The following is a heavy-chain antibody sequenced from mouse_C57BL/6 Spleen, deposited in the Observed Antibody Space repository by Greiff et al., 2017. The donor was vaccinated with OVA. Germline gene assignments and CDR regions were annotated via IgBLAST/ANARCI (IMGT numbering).Heavy chain of an antibody. CDR3: GWGYVLDYFDY. V-gene: IGHV1-74*01. J-gene: IGHJ2*01. CDR1: GYTFTSYW. CDR2: IHPSDSDT. Sequence: VQLQQPGAELVKPGASVKVSCKASGYTFTSYWMHWVKQRPGQGLEWIGRIHPSDSDTNYNQKFKGKATLTVDKSSSTAYMQRSSLTSEDSAVYYYGWGYVLDYFDYWGQGTTLTVSS. D-gene: IGHD2-2*01.